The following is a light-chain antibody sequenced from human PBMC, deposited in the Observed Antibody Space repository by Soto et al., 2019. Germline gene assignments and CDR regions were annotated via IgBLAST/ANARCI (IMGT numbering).Light chain of an antibody. Sequence: QSVLTQPSSLSASPGASASLTCTLRSGINVATYRIYWYQQKPGSPPQYLLMYKSDSDKQQGSGVPSRFSGSKDASGNAGILLISGLQSEDEADYYCMIWHSSAVVFGGGTKVTVL. J-gene: IGLJ2*01. CDR2: YKSDSDK. V-gene: IGLV5-45*03. CDR1: SGINVATYR. CDR3: MIWHSSAVV.